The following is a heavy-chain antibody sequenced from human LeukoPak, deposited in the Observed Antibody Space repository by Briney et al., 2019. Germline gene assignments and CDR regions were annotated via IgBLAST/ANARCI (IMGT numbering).Heavy chain of an antibody. J-gene: IGHJ3*02. CDR1: GFTFSSYA. Sequence: GGSLRLSCAASGFTFSSYAMSWIRQAPGKGLEWVSYISSSGSTIYYADSVKGRFTISRDNAKNSLYLQMNSLRAEDTAVYYCASPLTVVGAFDIWGQGTMVTVSS. D-gene: IGHD1-26*01. V-gene: IGHV3-11*01. CDR3: ASPLTVVGAFDI. CDR2: ISSSGSTI.